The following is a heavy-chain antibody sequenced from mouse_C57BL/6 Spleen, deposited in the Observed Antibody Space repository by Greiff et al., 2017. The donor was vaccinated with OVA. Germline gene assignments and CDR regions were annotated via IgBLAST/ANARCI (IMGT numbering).Heavy chain of an antibody. V-gene: IGHV3-8*01. D-gene: IGHD1-1*01. J-gene: IGHJ4*01. CDR3: ARWGTTVVATGYYAMDY. CDR1: GYSITSDY. CDR2: ISYSGSP. Sequence: DVQLQESGPGLAKPSQTLSLTCSVTGYSITSDYWNWIRKFPGTKLEYMGYISYSGSPYYNPSLKSRISITRDTSKNQYYLQLNSVTTEDTATYYCARWGTTVVATGYYAMDYWGQGTSVTVSS.